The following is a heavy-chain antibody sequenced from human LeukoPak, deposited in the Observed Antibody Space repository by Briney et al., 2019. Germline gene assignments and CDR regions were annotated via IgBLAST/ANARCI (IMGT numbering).Heavy chain of an antibody. Sequence: GGSLRLSCAAFGFTFSSYAMHWVRQAPGKGLEWVAVLSYDGTSKYYADSVRGRFTISRDNFKNILYLQMNSLRAEDTAVYHCVRDKNRAAAGTMGYLQHWGPGTVVTVSS. CDR1: GFTFSSYA. D-gene: IGHD6-13*01. CDR2: LSYDGTSK. V-gene: IGHV3-30*04. J-gene: IGHJ1*01. CDR3: VRDKNRAAAGTMGYLQH.